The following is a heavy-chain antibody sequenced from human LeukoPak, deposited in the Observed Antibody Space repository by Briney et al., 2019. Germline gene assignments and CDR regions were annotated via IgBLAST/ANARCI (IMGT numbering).Heavy chain of an antibody. CDR3: ARRMYYYDSSGFHMGAYFDY. D-gene: IGHD3-22*01. CDR2: IYPGDSDT. CDR1: GHSFTSYW. Sequence: GESLKISCKGSGHSFTSYWIGWVRQMPGKGLEWMGIIYPGDSDTRYSPSFQGQVTISADKSISTAYLQWSSLKASDTAMYYCARRMYYYDSSGFHMGAYFDYWGQGTLVTVSS. J-gene: IGHJ4*02. V-gene: IGHV5-51*01.